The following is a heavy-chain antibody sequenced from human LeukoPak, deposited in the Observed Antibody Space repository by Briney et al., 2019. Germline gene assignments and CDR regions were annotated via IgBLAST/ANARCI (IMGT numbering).Heavy chain of an antibody. Sequence: GGSLRLSCAASGFTFDDYAMHWVRQAPGKGLEWVSGISWNSGSIGYADSVKGRFTISRDNAKNSLYLQMNSLRAEDTAVYYCARESVTPTAGWFDPWGQGTLVTVSS. V-gene: IGHV3-9*01. CDR3: ARESVTPTAGWFDP. D-gene: IGHD4-17*01. CDR1: GFTFDDYA. CDR2: ISWNSGSI. J-gene: IGHJ5*02.